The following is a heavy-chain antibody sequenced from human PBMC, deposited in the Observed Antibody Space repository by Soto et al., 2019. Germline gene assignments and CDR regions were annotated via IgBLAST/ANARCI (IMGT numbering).Heavy chain of an antibody. V-gene: IGHV4-31*03. D-gene: IGHD1-26*01. CDR3: ASGRASTKVDY. CDR1: GGSFTSSGSY. Sequence: QVQLQESGPGLVKPSQTLSLTCTVSGGSFTSSGSYWSWIRQHPGEGLEWFGFTSKSGSTSYNPSLKRRVTISGDTSSNQFSVNLMSVPPSVTAGYYRASGRASTKVDYWGQGTLVNVS. CDR2: TSKSGST. J-gene: IGHJ4*02.